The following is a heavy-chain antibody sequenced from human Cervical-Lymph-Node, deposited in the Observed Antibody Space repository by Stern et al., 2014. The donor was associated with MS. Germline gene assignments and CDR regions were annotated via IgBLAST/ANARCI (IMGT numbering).Heavy chain of an antibody. Sequence: QLVQSGAEVKKPGSSVKVSCKASGGTFNTNVISWVRQAPGQGLEWMGGIIPIFGTALYAQKVQGRVPVTWTESKRAVYYELSSLRSEDPAFYYCARAAYSTSSYNYWGQGTLVIVSS. CDR2: IIPIFGTA. D-gene: IGHD6-6*01. CDR3: ARAAYSTSSYNY. V-gene: IGHV1-69*01. J-gene: IGHJ4*02. CDR1: GGTFNTNV.